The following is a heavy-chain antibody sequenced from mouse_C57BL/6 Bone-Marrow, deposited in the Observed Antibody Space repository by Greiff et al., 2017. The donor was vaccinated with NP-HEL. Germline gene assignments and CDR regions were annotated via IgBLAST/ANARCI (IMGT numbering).Heavy chain of an antibody. D-gene: IGHD1-1*01. V-gene: IGHV7-3*01. Sequence: EVNLVESGGGLVQPGGSLSLSCAASGFTFTDYYMSWVRQPPGKALEWLGFIRNKANGYTTEYSASVKGRFTISRDNSQSILYLQMNARRAEDSATYYCARDRPHYYGSSYWYFDVWGTGTTVTVSS. J-gene: IGHJ1*03. CDR2: IRNKANGYTT. CDR3: ARDRPHYYGSSYWYFDV. CDR1: GFTFTDYY.